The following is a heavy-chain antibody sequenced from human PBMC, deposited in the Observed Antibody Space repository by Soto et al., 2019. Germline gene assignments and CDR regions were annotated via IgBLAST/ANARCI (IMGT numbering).Heavy chain of an antibody. J-gene: IGHJ6*02. CDR2: IYYSGST. D-gene: IGHD6-6*01. CDR3: AITPPFRIAASLGYYYYGMDV. V-gene: IGHV4-39*01. Sequence: SETLSLTCTVSGGSISSSSYYWGWIRQPPGKGLEWIGSIYYSGSTYYNPSLKSRVTISVDTSKNQFSLKLSSVTAADTAVYYCAITPPFRIAASLGYYYYGMDVWGQGTTVTVS. CDR1: GGSISSSSYY.